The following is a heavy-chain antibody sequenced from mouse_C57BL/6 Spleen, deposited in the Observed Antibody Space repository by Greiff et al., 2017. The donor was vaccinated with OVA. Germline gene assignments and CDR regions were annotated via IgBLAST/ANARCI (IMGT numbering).Heavy chain of an antibody. J-gene: IGHJ3*01. CDR3: AREGGQLRLLGAY. CDR1: GYTFTSYW. D-gene: IGHD3-2*02. Sequence: QVQLKQPGAELVMPGASVKLSCKASGYTFTSYWMHWVKQRPGQGLEWIGEIDPSDSYTNYNQKFKGKSTLTVDKSSSTAYIQLSSLTSEDSAVYYCAREGGQLRLLGAYWGQGTLVTVSA. V-gene: IGHV1-69*01. CDR2: IDPSDSYT.